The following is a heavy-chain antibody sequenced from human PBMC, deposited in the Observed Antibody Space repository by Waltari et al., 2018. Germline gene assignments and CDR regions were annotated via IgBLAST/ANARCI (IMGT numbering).Heavy chain of an antibody. D-gene: IGHD3-22*01. V-gene: IGHV4-59*11. J-gene: IGHJ5*02. CDR2: IYYSGST. CDR1: GGSISRHY. CDR3: ARDLGYYYDSSGFDP. Sequence: QVQLQESGPGLVKPSENLSLTCTVSGGSISRHYWRWIPQPPGKGLECIGYIYYSGSTNYHPSLKSQVIISVVTSKNQFSLKLSSVTAAYTAVYYCARDLGYYYDSSGFDPWGQGTLVTVSS.